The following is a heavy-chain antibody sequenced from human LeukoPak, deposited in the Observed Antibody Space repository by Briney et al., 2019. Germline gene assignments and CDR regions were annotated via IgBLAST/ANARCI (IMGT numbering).Heavy chain of an antibody. CDR3: ASPPGGGGYSGYDIGY. Sequence: GGSLRLSCAASGFTFSDYYMSWIRQAPGKGLEWVSYISSSGNTTYHADSAKGRFTISRDNAKNTLYLKMNSLRAEGTAVYYCASPPGGGGYSGYDIGYWGQGTLVTVSS. D-gene: IGHD5-12*01. CDR1: GFTFSDYY. J-gene: IGHJ4*02. V-gene: IGHV3-11*04. CDR2: ISSSGNTT.